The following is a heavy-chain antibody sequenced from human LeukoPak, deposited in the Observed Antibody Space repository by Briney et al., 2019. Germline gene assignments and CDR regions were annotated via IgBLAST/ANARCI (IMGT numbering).Heavy chain of an antibody. D-gene: IGHD3-10*01. CDR1: GFTFSSYG. V-gene: IGHV3-30*18. Sequence: GGSLRLSCAASGFTFSSYGMHWVRQAPGKGLEWVAVISYDGSNKYYADSVKGRFTISRDNSKNALYLQMNSLRAEDTAVHYCAKGLYYYGSGSHSYFDYWGQGTLVTVSS. CDR2: ISYDGSNK. CDR3: AKGLYYYGSGSHSYFDY. J-gene: IGHJ4*02.